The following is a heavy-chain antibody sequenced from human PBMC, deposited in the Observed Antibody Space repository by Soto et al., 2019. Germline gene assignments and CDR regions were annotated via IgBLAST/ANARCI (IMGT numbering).Heavy chain of an antibody. D-gene: IGHD2-15*01. CDR3: ARALRPDKVVAAGRGIYYFDY. CDR1: GGSFSGYY. V-gene: IGHV4-34*01. J-gene: IGHJ4*02. Sequence: SETLSLTCAVYGGSFSGYYWSWIRQPPGKGLEWIGEINHSGSTNYNPSLKSRVTISVDTSKNQFSLKLSSVTAADTAVYYCARALRPDKVVAAGRGIYYFDYWGQGTLVTVSS. CDR2: INHSGST.